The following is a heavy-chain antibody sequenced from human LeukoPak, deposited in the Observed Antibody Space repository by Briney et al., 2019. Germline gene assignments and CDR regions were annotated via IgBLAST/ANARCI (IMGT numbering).Heavy chain of an antibody. V-gene: IGHV7-4-1*02. CDR2: SNTNTGNP. D-gene: IGHD1-1*01. CDR3: ALTSSWKDDGGIYLDY. J-gene: IGHJ4*02. Sequence: ASVKVSCKASGYTFTSHAINWVRQAPGQGLGWMGWSNTNTGNPTYAQGFTGRFVFSLDTSVSTAYLQINSLQAEDTAVYYCALTSSWKDDGGIYLDYWGQGTLVTVSS. CDR1: GYTFTSHA.